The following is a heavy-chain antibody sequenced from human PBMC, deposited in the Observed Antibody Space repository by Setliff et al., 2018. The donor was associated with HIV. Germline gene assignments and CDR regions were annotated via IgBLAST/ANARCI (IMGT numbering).Heavy chain of an antibody. CDR2: IVHSGDNF. V-gene: IGHV3-23*01. CDR1: GFTFSSYA. CDR3: AKGSVGHCTGATCYPFDY. D-gene: IGHD2-15*01. J-gene: IGHJ4*02. Sequence: GGSLRLSCAASGFTFSSYAMNWVRQAPGKRLEWVSSIVHSGDNFYYADSVKGRFTISRDNSKNTVYLQMNNLRAEDTALYHCAKGSVGHCTGATCYPFDYWGQGTLVTVSS.